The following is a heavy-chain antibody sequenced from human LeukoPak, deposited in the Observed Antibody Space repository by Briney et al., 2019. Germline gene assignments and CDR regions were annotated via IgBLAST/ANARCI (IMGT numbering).Heavy chain of an antibody. Sequence: TGGSLRLSCAASGFTFSSYGMHWVRQAPGKGLEWVAVISYDGSNKYYADSVKGRFTISRNNSKNTLYLQMNSLRAEDTAVYYCAKAGCSSTSCYGDYYYYGMDVWGQGTTVTVSS. CDR1: GFTFSSYG. CDR2: ISYDGSNK. CDR3: AKAGCSSTSCYGDYYYYGMDV. D-gene: IGHD2-2*01. V-gene: IGHV3-30*18. J-gene: IGHJ6*02.